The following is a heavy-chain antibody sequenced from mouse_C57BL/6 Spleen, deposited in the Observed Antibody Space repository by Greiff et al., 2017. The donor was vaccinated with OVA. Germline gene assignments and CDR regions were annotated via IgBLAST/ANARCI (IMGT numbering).Heavy chain of an antibody. CDR2: ISYDGSN. CDR3: ARYKAGSLAAY. Sequence: EVQLQESGPGLVKPSQSLSLTCSVTGYSITSGYYWNWIRPLPGNKLEWMGHISYDGSNNYNPSLKNRISITRDTSKNQFFLKLKSVTTEDTSTYYCARYKAGSLAAYWGQGTLVTVSA. J-gene: IGHJ3*01. D-gene: IGHD6-1*01. CDR1: GYSITSGYY. V-gene: IGHV3-6*01.